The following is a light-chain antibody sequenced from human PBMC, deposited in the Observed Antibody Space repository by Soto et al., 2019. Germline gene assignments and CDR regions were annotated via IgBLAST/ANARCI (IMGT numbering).Light chain of an antibody. V-gene: IGKV3-15*01. J-gene: IGKJ4*01. CDR1: QSVSSN. CDR2: GAS. CDR3: QQYNNWPPNS. Sequence: EIVMTQSPATLSVSPGERATLSCRASQSVSSNLAWYQQKPGQAPRLLIYGASTRATGIPARFSGSGSGTEFTLTISSVQSEDFAVYYCQQYNNWPPNSFGGGTKVEIK.